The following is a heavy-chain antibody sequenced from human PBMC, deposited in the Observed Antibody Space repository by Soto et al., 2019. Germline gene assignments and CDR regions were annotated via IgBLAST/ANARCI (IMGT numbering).Heavy chain of an antibody. D-gene: IGHD6-13*01. Sequence: PGESLKISCKGSGYSFTSYWIGWVRQMPGKGLEWMGIIYPGDSDTRYSPSFQGQVTISADKSISTAYLQWSSLKASDTAMYYCARSRIIEADTAGWFDPWGQGTLVTVSS. CDR1: GYSFTSYW. CDR2: IYPGDSDT. J-gene: IGHJ5*02. CDR3: ARSRIIEADTAGWFDP. V-gene: IGHV5-51*01.